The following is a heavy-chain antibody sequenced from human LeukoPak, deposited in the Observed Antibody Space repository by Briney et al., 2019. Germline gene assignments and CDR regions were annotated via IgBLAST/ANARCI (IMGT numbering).Heavy chain of an antibody. V-gene: IGHV4-39*07. CDR3: ARGGIAAAGNDY. CDR1: GGSISSSSYY. CDR2: ICYSGST. J-gene: IGHJ4*02. D-gene: IGHD6-13*01. Sequence: PSETLSLTCTVSGGSISSSSYYWGWIRQPPGKGLEWIGSICYSGSTYYNPSLKSRVTISVDTSKNQFSLKLSSVTAADTAVYYCARGGIAAAGNDYWGQGTLVTVSS.